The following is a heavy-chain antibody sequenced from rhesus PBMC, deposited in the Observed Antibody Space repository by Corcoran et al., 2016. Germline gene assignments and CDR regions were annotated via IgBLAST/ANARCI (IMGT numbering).Heavy chain of an antibody. CDR1: GGSISDSYS. J-gene: IGHJ4*01. Sequence: QVQLQESGPGLVKPLETLSLTCTVSGGSISDSYSWNWIRQPPGKGLEWMGRIYGSGGSTSSNPSLKSRVTISKDTSKNQFSLKLSSVTAADTAVYYCARRLATVTLSYFDYWGQGVLVTVSS. CDR2: IYGSGGST. V-gene: IGHV4-92*01. D-gene: IGHD5-36*02. CDR3: ARRLATVTLSYFDY.